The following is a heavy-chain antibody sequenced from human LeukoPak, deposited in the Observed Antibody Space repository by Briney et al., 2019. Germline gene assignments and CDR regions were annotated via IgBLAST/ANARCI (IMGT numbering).Heavy chain of an antibody. CDR1: GGSISSGSYY. Sequence: PSQTLSLTCTVSGGSISSGSYYWSWIRQPAGKGLEWIGRIYTSGSTNYNPSLKSRVTISVDTSKNQFSLKLSSVTAADTAVYYCARARLLWFGDSLYFDYWGQGTLVTVSS. V-gene: IGHV4-61*02. J-gene: IGHJ4*02. D-gene: IGHD3-10*01. CDR2: IYTSGST. CDR3: ARARLLWFGDSLYFDY.